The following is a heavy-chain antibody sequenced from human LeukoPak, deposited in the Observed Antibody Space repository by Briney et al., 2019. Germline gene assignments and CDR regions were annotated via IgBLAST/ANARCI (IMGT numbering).Heavy chain of an antibody. CDR2: ISNSGSTI. J-gene: IGHJ4*02. V-gene: IGHV3-11*01. CDR3: ARVGLGSSSWYTDY. Sequence: GGSLRLSCAASGFTFNDYYMSWIRQAPGKGLEWVSYISNSGSTIYYADSVEGRFTISRDNAKNSLYLQMNSLRAEDTAVYYCARVGLGSSSWYTDYWGQGTLVTVSS. CDR1: GFTFNDYY. D-gene: IGHD6-13*01.